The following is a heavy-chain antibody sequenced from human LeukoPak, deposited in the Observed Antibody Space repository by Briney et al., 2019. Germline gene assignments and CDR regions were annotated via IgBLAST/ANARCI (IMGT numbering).Heavy chain of an antibody. CDR3: ARGNWKYVWDY. CDR2: IYYSGGI. Sequence: MPSETLSLTCTVSGGSVSSGSYYWSWIRQPPGKGLEWIGDIYYSGGIRYNPSLKSRFTMSAATSKNKFSLKLSHVNAAASAVYYCARGNWKYVWDYWGQGTLVSVFS. D-gene: IGHD1-7*01. V-gene: IGHV4-61*01. J-gene: IGHJ4*02. CDR1: GGSVSSGSYY.